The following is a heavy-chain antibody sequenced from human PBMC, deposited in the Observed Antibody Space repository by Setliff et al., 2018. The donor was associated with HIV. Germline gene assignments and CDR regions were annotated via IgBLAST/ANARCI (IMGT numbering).Heavy chain of an antibody. J-gene: IGHJ4*02. CDR3: ARATTKQWRPSPFDN. Sequence: ASVKVSCKASGGIFINSAFTWVRQAPGQGLEWMGRSSVDSDNTNYAQKFQGRVAMTTDTSTSTAYLELRSLRSDDTAIYYCARATTKQWRPSPFDNWGQGTLVTVSS. CDR1: GGIFINSA. D-gene: IGHD6-19*01. V-gene: IGHV1-18*01. CDR2: SSVDSDNT.